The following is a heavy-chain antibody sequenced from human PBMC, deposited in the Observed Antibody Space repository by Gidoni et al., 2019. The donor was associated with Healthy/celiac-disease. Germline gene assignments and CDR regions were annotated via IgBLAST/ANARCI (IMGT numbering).Heavy chain of an antibody. Sequence: EVQLVESGGGLVKPGGSLRLSCAASGFTFSSYSMNWVRQAPGKGLEWVSSISSSSSYIYYADSVKGRFTISRDNAKNSLYLQMNSLRAEDTAVYYCARDHQIDYYDSSGYYQIDYWGQGTLVTVSS. CDR2: ISSSSSYI. V-gene: IGHV3-21*01. D-gene: IGHD3-22*01. J-gene: IGHJ4*02. CDR1: GFTFSSYS. CDR3: ARDHQIDYYDSSGYYQIDY.